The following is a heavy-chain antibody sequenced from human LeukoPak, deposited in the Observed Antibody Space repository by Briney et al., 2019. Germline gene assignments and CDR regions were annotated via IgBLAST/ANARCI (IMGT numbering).Heavy chain of an antibody. CDR2: INPNSGGT. CDR3: ARRLGGENPYYYYYGMDV. Sequence: ASVKVSCKASGYTFTGYYMHWVRQAPGQGLEWMGWINPNSGGTNYAQKFQGRVTMTRDTSISTAYMELSRLRSDDTAVYYCARRLGGENPYYYYYGMDVWGQGTTVTVSS. CDR1: GYTFTGYY. J-gene: IGHJ6*02. V-gene: IGHV1-2*02. D-gene: IGHD3-16*01.